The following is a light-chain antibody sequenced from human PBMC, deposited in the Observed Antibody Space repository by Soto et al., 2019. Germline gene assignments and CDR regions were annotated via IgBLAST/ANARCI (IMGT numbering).Light chain of an antibody. V-gene: IGKV3-15*01. J-gene: IGKJ1*01. CDR3: QQYKDWRT. Sequence: EIVMTQSPATLSVSPGERATLSCRASQSVSDNLAWYQQKPGQAPRLLIYGASTRATGIPARFSGSGSGTEFTLTISSLQSEDFGVYYCQQYKDWRTFGQGTNVDIK. CDR2: GAS. CDR1: QSVSDN.